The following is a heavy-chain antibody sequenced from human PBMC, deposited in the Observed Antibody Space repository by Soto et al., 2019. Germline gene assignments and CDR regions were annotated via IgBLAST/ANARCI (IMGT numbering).Heavy chain of an antibody. CDR2: ISYEGSNT. V-gene: IGHV3-30*04. CDR1: GFTFDTYA. Sequence: GGSLRLSCVASGFTFDTYAIHWVRQAPGKGLQWVALISYEGSNTYYADSVRGRFTISRDNSKNTVYLQMNTLRPEDTGLYYCARVTPGNNLYYFSGLDFWGQGXSVTVSS. CDR3: ARVTPGNNLYYFSGLDF. J-gene: IGHJ6*02. D-gene: IGHD1-1*01.